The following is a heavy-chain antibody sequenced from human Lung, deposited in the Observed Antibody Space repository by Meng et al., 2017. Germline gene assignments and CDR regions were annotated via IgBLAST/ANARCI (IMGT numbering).Heavy chain of an antibody. CDR3: ARGQKGYFDL. CDR1: GGSISSSNYY. Sequence: QVQLQESGPGLVKPSQTLSLTCTVSGGSISSSNYYWSWIRQPPGKGLEWSGHIYNSGSTYYNPSLKSRITISVDTSKNQFSLKLSSVTAADTAVYYCARGQKGYFDLWGRGTLVTVSP. V-gene: IGHV4-30-4*01. CDR2: IYNSGST. J-gene: IGHJ2*01.